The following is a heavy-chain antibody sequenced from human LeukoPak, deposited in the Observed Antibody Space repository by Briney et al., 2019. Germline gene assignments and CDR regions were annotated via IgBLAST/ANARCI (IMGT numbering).Heavy chain of an antibody. Sequence: GGSLRLSCAASGFTFSSYEMNWVRQAPGTGLEWVSYISGNGNNIYYADSVKSRFTISRDNAKNSLYLQMNSLRAEDTAVYYCAREEEGSSWYSDSFQHWGQGTLVTVSS. CDR3: AREEEGSSWYSDSFQH. V-gene: IGHV3-48*03. CDR1: GFTFSSYE. D-gene: IGHD6-13*01. CDR2: ISGNGNNI. J-gene: IGHJ1*01.